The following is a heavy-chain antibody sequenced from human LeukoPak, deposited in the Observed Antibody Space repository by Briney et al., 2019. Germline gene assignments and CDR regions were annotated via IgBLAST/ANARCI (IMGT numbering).Heavy chain of an antibody. V-gene: IGHV3-30*18. J-gene: IGHJ4*02. CDR3: AKDDRRLVGATDY. D-gene: IGHD1-26*01. CDR2: LSYDGNHK. CDR1: GFTFSSYG. Sequence: GGSLRPSCAGSGFTFSSYGMHWVRQAPGKGLEWLAVLSYDGNHKYYADSVKGRFTISRDNSKNTLFLQMNSLRAEDTAVYYCAKDDRRLVGATDYWGQGTLVTVSS.